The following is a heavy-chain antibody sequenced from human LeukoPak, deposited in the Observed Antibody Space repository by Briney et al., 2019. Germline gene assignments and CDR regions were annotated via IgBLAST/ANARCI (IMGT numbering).Heavy chain of an antibody. CDR1: GGSISSSSYY. V-gene: IGHV4-39*01. Sequence: PSETLSLTCTVSGGSISSSSYYWGCIRQPPGKGLEWFGSIYYSGSTYYSPSLKSRVTISVDTSKNQFSLKLSSVTAADTAVYYCARRHRYYDSSGYEPLFDYWGQGTLVTVSS. CDR2: IYYSGST. CDR3: ARRHRYYDSSGYEPLFDY. J-gene: IGHJ4*02. D-gene: IGHD3-22*01.